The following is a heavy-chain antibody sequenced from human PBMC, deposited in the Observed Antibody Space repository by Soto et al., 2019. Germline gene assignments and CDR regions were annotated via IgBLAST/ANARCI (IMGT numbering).Heavy chain of an antibody. Sequence: TLSLTCTVSGGSISSGGYYWSWIRQHPGKGLEWIGYIYYSGSTYYNPSLKSRVTISVDTSKNQFSLKLSSVTAADTAVYYCARGTDVLLSPYFDYWGQGTLVTVSS. V-gene: IGHV4-31*03. J-gene: IGHJ4*02. CDR2: IYYSGST. CDR1: GGSISSGGYY. D-gene: IGHD3-10*01. CDR3: ARGTDVLLSPYFDY.